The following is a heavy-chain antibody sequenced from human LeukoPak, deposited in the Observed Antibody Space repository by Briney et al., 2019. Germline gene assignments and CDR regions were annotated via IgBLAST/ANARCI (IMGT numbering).Heavy chain of an antibody. CDR3: ARGGIQVSGIDEFDY. V-gene: IGHV3-13*01. CDR1: GFTFIDYD. CDR2: IGIRGDT. Sequence: GGSLRLSCAASGFTFIDYDMHWVRQVIGKGLEWVSAIGIRGDTHYSGSVKGRFTISRENAESSLYLHMNSLRAEDTAVYYCARGGIQVSGIDEFDYWGQGTLVTVSS. J-gene: IGHJ4*02. D-gene: IGHD6-19*01.